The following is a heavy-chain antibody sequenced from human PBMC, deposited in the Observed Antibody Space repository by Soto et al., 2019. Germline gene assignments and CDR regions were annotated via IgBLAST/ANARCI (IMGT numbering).Heavy chain of an antibody. CDR2: IDPSDSYT. Sequence: GGSLKISCKGFGYSFSSYWISWVRQMPRKGPVWMGRIDPSDSYTNYIPSFQGHVTISADKSISTVYLQWSSLKASDTAMYYCARYIVVVTAIPYYYYGMDVWGQGTTVTVSS. CDR1: GYSFSSYW. D-gene: IGHD2-21*02. J-gene: IGHJ6*02. CDR3: ARYIVVVTAIPYYYYGMDV. V-gene: IGHV5-10-1*01.